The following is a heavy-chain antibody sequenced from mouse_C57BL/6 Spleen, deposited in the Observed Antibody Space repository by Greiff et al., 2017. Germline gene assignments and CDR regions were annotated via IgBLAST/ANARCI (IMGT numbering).Heavy chain of an antibody. V-gene: IGHV14-2*01. D-gene: IGHD4-1*01. CDR2: IDPEDGET. Sequence: EVQLQQSGAELVTPGASVKLSCTASGFNIKDYYMHWVKQRTEKGLEWIGRIDPEDGETKYAPKFQGKATITADTSSNTAYLQLSSLTSEDTAVYYCARSFWDEARDYWGQGTSGTVSS. J-gene: IGHJ4*01. CDR1: GFNIKDYY. CDR3: ARSFWDEARDY.